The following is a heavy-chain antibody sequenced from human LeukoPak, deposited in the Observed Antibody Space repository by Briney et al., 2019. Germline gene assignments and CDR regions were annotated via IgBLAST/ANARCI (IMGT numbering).Heavy chain of an antibody. CDR3: AKGLYYYDSSGFDY. D-gene: IGHD3-22*01. Sequence: GGSLRLSCAASGFTFSSYAMSWVRQAPGKGLEWVSGIRGSGGSTYYADSVKGRFTISRDNSKNTLYLQMNSLRAEDTAVYYCAKGLYYYDSSGFDYWGQGTLVTASS. V-gene: IGHV3-23*01. CDR1: GFTFSSYA. J-gene: IGHJ4*02. CDR2: IRGSGGST.